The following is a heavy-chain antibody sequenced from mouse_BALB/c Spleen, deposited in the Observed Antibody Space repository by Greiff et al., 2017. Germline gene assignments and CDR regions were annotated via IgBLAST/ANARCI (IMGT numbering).Heavy chain of an antibody. CDR2: IRNKANGYTT. V-gene: IGHV7-3*02. J-gene: IGHJ4*01. D-gene: IGHD1-1*01. Sequence: EVKVVESGGGLVQPGGSLRLSCATSGFTFTDYYMSWVRQPPGKALEWLGFIRNKANGYTTEYSASVKGRFTISRDNSQSILYLQMNTLRAEDSATYYCARDISPRYYYGDAMDYWGQGTSVTVSS. CDR1: GFTFTDYY. CDR3: ARDISPRYYYGDAMDY.